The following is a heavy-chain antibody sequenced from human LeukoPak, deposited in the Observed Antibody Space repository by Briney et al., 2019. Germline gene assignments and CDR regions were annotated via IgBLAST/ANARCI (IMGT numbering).Heavy chain of an antibody. CDR2: IWYDGSNK. Sequence: PGGSLRLSCAASGFTFSSYGMHWVRQAPGKGLEWVAVIWYDGSNKYYADSVKGRFTISRDNSKNTLYLQMNSLRAEDTAVYYCARVEDYGTRSDAFDIWGQGTMVTVSS. V-gene: IGHV3-33*01. J-gene: IGHJ3*02. CDR3: ARVEDYGTRSDAFDI. D-gene: IGHD4-17*01. CDR1: GFTFSSYG.